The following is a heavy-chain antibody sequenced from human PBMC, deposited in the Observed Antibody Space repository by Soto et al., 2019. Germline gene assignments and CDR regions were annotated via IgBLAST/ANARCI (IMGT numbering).Heavy chain of an antibody. V-gene: IGHV1-46*01. Sequence: ASVKVTCEASGCTFTGYCIQWVRPAPGQRLEWMGLISPTGRSTSYAQKFQGRVAMTRDTSTSTVYMQMSSLRSEDTAVYYCARDRDVAMASYYYYVIAVSAQGTTVTGSS. CDR2: ISPTGRST. CDR3: ARDRDVAMASYYYYVIAV. CDR1: GCTFTGYC. J-gene: IGHJ6*02. D-gene: IGHD2-15*01.